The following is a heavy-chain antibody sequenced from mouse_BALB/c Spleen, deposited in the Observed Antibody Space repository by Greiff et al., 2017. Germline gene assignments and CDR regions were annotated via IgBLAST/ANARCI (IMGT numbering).Heavy chain of an antibody. D-gene: IGHD1-1*01. Sequence: VQLKQSGAELVRSGASVKLSCTASGFNIKDYYMHWVKQRPEQGLEWIGWIDPENGDTEYAPKFQGKATMTADTSSNTAYLQLSSLTSEDTAVYYCNARAITTVVPWGQGTLVTVSA. V-gene: IGHV14-4*02. CDR1: GFNIKDYY. J-gene: IGHJ3*01. CDR2: IDPENGDT. CDR3: NARAITTVVP.